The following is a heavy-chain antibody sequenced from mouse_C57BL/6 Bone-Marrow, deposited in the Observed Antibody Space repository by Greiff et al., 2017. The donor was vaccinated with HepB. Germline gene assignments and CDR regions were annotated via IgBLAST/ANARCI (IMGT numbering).Heavy chain of an antibody. Sequence: EVQLVESGPGLVKPSQSLSLTCSVTGYSITSGYYWNWIRQFPGNKLEWMGYISYDGSNNYNPSLKNRISITRDTSKNQFFLKLNSVTTEDTATYYCARVGYWGQGTTLTVSS. CDR3: ARVGY. CDR2: ISYDGSN. CDR1: GYSITSGYY. J-gene: IGHJ2*01. V-gene: IGHV3-6*01.